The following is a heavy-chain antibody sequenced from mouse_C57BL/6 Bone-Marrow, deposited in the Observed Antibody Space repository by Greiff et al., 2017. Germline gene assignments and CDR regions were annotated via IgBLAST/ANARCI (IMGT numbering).Heavy chain of an antibody. V-gene: IGHV5-6*02. J-gene: IGHJ1*03. Sequence: EVKLVESGGDLVKPGGSLKLSCAASGFTFSSYGMSWVRQTPDKRLEWVGTISSGGSYTYYPDSVKGRFTISRDNAKNTLYLQMSSLKSEDTAMYYCSRHGDYYGSSYWYFDVWGTGTTVTVSS. CDR1: GFTFSSYG. D-gene: IGHD1-1*01. CDR2: ISSGGSYT. CDR3: SRHGDYYGSSYWYFDV.